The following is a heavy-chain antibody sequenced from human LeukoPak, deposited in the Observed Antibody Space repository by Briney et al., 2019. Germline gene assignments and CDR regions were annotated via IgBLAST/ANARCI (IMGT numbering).Heavy chain of an antibody. D-gene: IGHD6-6*01. CDR1: GFTFSSYG. J-gene: IGHJ4*02. Sequence: GGSLRLSCAASGFTFSSYGMHWVRQAPGKGLEWVAFIRYDGSNKYYADSVKGRFTISRDNSKNTLYLHVNSLRPEDTAVYYCAKVSIADANFDYWGQGTLVTVSS. CDR3: AKVSIADANFDY. CDR2: IRYDGSNK. V-gene: IGHV3-30*02.